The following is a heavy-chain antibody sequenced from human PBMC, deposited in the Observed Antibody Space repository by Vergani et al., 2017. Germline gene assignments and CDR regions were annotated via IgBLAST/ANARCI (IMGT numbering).Heavy chain of an antibody. CDR2: IGSSGPYI. J-gene: IGHJ6*02. V-gene: IGHV3-21*06. CDR1: GFTFSDFS. D-gene: IGHD2-8*01. Sequence: EVQLVESGGGLVKPGGSLRLSCAASGFTFSDFSMSWVRQAPGKGLEWVAFIGSSGPYINYADSFNGHFIISRENTNNSLFMQLRSLRAEDAAVYYCARDCTRGGCPDNDGMDVWVQGATVTVSS. CDR3: ARDCTRGGCPDNDGMDV.